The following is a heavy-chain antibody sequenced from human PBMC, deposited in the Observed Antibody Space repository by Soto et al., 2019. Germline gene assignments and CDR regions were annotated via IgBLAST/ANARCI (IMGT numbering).Heavy chain of an antibody. Sequence: PGGSLRLSCAASGFIFDSFAMSWVRQAPGKGLEWVSIISGSGANTYYAASVKGRFTISRDNSKNTLYLQMNSLRAGDTAIYYCAKDRYYDRTPNWFDPWGQGTLVTVSS. CDR3: AKDRYYDRTPNWFDP. CDR1: GFIFDSFA. D-gene: IGHD3-22*01. J-gene: IGHJ5*02. CDR2: ISGSGANT. V-gene: IGHV3-23*01.